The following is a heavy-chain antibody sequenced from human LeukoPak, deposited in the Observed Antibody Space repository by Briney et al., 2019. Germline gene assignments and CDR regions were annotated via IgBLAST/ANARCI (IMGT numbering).Heavy chain of an antibody. V-gene: IGHV3-30*03. CDR1: GFTFSGYG. CDR2: ISYDGSNK. CDR3: ARTSTDAFDI. J-gene: IGHJ3*02. Sequence: GGSLRLSCAASGFTFSGYGMHWVRQAPGKGLEWVALISYDGSNKYYADSVKGRFTISRDNAKNTLYLQMNSLRAEDTAVYYCARTSTDAFDIWGQGTMVTVSS.